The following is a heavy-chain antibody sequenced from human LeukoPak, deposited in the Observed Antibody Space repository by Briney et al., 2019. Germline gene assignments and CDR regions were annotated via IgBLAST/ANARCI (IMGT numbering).Heavy chain of an antibody. J-gene: IGHJ4*02. CDR1: GFTFSAHT. V-gene: IGHV3-48*01. CDR2: IGSTSITI. D-gene: IGHD2-8*01. CDR3: ARGPLYDITGSYGL. Sequence: PGGSLRLSCAASGFTFSAHTMNWVRLAPGKGLEWVSYIGSTSITIYYAHSVEGRFTISRDNTKNSLYLQMSSLRVEDTAVHYCARGPLYDITGSYGLWGQGTLVTVSS.